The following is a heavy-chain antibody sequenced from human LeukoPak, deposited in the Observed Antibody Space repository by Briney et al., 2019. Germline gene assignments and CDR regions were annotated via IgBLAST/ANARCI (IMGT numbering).Heavy chain of an antibody. J-gene: IGHJ4*02. Sequence: RASVKVSCKASGYTFTSYAMNWVRQAPGQGLEWMGWINTNTGNPTYAQGFTGRFVFSLDTSVSTAYLQISSLKAEDTAVYYCARDLGDYEVPYYFDYWGQGTLVTVSS. V-gene: IGHV7-4-1*02. CDR2: INTNTGNP. CDR1: GYTFTSYA. D-gene: IGHD4-17*01. CDR3: ARDLGDYEVPYYFDY.